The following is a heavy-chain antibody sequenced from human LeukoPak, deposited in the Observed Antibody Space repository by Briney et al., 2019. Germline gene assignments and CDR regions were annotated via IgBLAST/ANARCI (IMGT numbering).Heavy chain of an antibody. J-gene: IGHJ4*02. CDR2: INPNSGGT. D-gene: IGHD5-18*01. Sequence: ASVKVSCKASGYTFTGYYMHWVRQAPGQGLEWMGRINPNSGGTNYAQKFQGRVTMTRDTSTSTAYMELRSLRSDDTAVYYCARAAHSYTAMVTGSSRFDYWGQGTLVTVSS. CDR1: GYTFTGYY. V-gene: IGHV1-2*06. CDR3: ARAAHSYTAMVTGSSRFDY.